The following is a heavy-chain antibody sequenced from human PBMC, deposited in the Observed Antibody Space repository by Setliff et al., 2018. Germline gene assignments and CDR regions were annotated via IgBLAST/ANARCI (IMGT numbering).Heavy chain of an antibody. D-gene: IGHD6-19*01. Sequence: GGSLRLSCAATGFTFDDYGMSWVRQAPGKGLEWVSGIHWNGGGTAYADSVKGRFTISRDNAKKSLYLQMNTLRAEDTALYYCAREGDSGWYGGGIDSWGQGTLVTVSS. CDR1: GFTFDDYG. J-gene: IGHJ4*02. V-gene: IGHV3-20*04. CDR2: IHWNGGGT. CDR3: AREGDSGWYGGGIDS.